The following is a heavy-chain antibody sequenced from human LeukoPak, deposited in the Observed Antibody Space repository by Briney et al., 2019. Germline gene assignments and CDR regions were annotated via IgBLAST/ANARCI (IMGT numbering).Heavy chain of an antibody. Sequence: GGSLRLSCAASGFTFSSYWMSWVRQAPGKGLEWVANIKQDGSEKYYVDSVKGRFTISRDNAKISLYLQMNSLRAEDTAVYYCARDWSGSYSDYWGQGTLVTVSS. V-gene: IGHV3-7*01. CDR2: IKQDGSEK. J-gene: IGHJ4*02. CDR3: ARDWSGSYSDY. D-gene: IGHD3-3*01. CDR1: GFTFSSYW.